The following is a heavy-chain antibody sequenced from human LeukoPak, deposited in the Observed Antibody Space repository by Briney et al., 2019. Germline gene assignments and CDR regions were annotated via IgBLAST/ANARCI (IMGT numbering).Heavy chain of an antibody. J-gene: IGHJ6*02. Sequence: ASVKVSCKASGYTFTGYYMHWVRQAPGQGLEWMGWINPNSGGTNYAQKFQGRVTMTRDTSISTAYMELSRLRSEDTAVYYCASLPVYYYDSSGYSYGMDVWGQGTTVTVSS. D-gene: IGHD3-22*01. CDR1: GYTFTGYY. CDR2: INPNSGGT. CDR3: ASLPVYYYDSSGYSYGMDV. V-gene: IGHV1-2*02.